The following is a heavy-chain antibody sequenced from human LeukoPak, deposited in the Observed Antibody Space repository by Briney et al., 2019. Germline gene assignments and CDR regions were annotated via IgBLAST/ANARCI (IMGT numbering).Heavy chain of an antibody. V-gene: IGHV3-23*01. CDR1: GFTFSSYA. CDR2: ISGSGGST. Sequence: GGSLRLSCAASGFTFSSYAMSWVRQAPGKGLEWVSAISGSGGSTYYADSVKGRFTISRDNSKNTLYLQMNSLRAEDTAVYYCASDSKVTYKYYYYYYGMDVWGQGTTVTVSS. CDR3: ASDSKVTYKYYYYYYGMDV. J-gene: IGHJ6*02. D-gene: IGHD4-17*01.